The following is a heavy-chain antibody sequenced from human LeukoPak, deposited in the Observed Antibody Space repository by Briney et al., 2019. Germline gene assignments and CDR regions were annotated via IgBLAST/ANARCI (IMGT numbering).Heavy chain of an antibody. Sequence: GGSLRLSCAASGFSFSDYAIYWVRQTPGKGLEWVAFIRYDGSNKIYADSVKGRFTISRDNSKNTLSLQMNSLRAEDTAVYYCAKGGSYDAFDIWGQGTMVTVSS. J-gene: IGHJ3*02. V-gene: IGHV3-30*02. D-gene: IGHD2-15*01. CDR2: IRYDGSNK. CDR1: GFSFSDYA. CDR3: AKGGSYDAFDI.